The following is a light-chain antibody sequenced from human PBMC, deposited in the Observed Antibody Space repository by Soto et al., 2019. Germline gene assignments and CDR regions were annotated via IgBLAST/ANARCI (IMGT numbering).Light chain of an antibody. V-gene: IGLV2-8*01. J-gene: IGLJ2*01. Sequence: QSVLTQPPSASGSPGQSVTISCTGTSSDVGGYSYVSWYQQHPGKAPKLMIYEVSQRPSGVPDRFSGSKSGTTASLTVSGLQAEDEADYYCSSYAGSNNHVVFGGGTKVTVL. CDR3: SSYAGSNNHVV. CDR1: SSDVGGYSY. CDR2: EVS.